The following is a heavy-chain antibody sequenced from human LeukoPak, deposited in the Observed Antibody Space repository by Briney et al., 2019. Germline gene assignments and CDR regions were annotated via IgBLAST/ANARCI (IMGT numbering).Heavy chain of an antibody. D-gene: IGHD3-10*01. V-gene: IGHV1-8*03. CDR3: AREIRGFYYYVDV. J-gene: IGHJ6*03. Sequence: ASVKVSCKASGYPFTSYDINWVRQATGQGLEWIGWMNPNSGNTGYAQRFQGRVTITRNTAISTAYMELSSLRSEDTAIYYCAREIRGFYYYVDVWGKGTTVTVSS. CDR2: MNPNSGNT. CDR1: GYPFTSYD.